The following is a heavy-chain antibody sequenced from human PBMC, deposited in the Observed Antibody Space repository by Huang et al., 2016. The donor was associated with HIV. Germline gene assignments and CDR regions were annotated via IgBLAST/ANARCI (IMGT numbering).Heavy chain of an antibody. J-gene: IGHJ4*02. Sequence: VQLIESGGGVVQPGKSLRLSCATSGFILSNYGMHWVRQDPGKGLKWGAVIRNDGMKKNYADSVRGRFTVGRDNGNNTLLLQMRSLGVDDTAVYYCARGDYYDSSGYHPGYFDYWGQGILVTVSS. CDR3: ARGDYYDSSGYHPGYFDY. CDR2: IRNDGMKK. D-gene: IGHD3-22*01. V-gene: IGHV3-33*04. CDR1: GFILSNYG.